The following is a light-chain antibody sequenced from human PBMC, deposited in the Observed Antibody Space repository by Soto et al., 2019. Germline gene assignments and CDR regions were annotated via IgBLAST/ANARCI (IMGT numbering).Light chain of an antibody. CDR3: QQYGNSIYT. V-gene: IGKV3-20*01. CDR2: GSS. CDR1: ESVISSY. Sequence: EIVWTQSPGTLSLSPGERATLSCRASESVISSYLAWYQQKPGQAPRLLIYGSSTRATGIPDRFSGSGSGTDFTLSISRLEPEDFAVYYCQQYGNSIYTFGQGTKLEIK. J-gene: IGKJ2*01.